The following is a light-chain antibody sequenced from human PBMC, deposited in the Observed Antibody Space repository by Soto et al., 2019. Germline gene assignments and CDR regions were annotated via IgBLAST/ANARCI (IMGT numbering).Light chain of an antibody. Sequence: DIQMTQSPSSLSASVGERVTITCRASQSISSYLNWYQQKPGKAPKLLIYAASSLQSGVPSRFSGSGSGTDLTLTISSLEPEDFATYYCQQSYSTWRTFGQGTKVEIK. J-gene: IGKJ1*01. CDR1: QSISSY. CDR3: QQSYSTWRT. CDR2: AAS. V-gene: IGKV1-39*01.